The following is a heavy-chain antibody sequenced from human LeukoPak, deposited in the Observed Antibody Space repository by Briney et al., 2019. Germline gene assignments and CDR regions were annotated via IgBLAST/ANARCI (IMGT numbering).Heavy chain of an antibody. V-gene: IGHV3-21*04. CDR2: ISSSSSYI. Sequence: GGSLRLSCADSGFTFSSYSMNWVRQAPGKGLEWVSSISSSSSYIYYADSVKGRFTISRDNAKNSLYLQMNSLRAEDTAVYYCARGKYAQAFDIWGQGTMVTVSS. CDR1: GFTFSSYS. D-gene: IGHD2-8*01. CDR3: ARGKYAQAFDI. J-gene: IGHJ3*02.